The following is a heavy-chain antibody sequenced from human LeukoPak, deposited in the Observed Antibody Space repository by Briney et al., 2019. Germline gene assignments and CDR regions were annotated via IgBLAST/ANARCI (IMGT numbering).Heavy chain of an antibody. CDR3: ARSVATYAFDI. V-gene: IGHV4-38-2*01. CDR1: GYSISSGYY. J-gene: IGHJ3*02. D-gene: IGHD5-12*01. Sequence: PSETLSLTCAVSGYSISSGYYWGWIRQPPGKGLEWIGSIYHSGSTYYNPSLKSRVTISVDTSKNQFSLKLSSVTAADTAVYYCARSVATYAFDIWGQGTMVTVSS. CDR2: IYHSGST.